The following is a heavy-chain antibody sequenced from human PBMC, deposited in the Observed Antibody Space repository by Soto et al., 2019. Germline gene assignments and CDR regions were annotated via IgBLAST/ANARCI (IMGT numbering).Heavy chain of an antibody. J-gene: IGHJ6*02. D-gene: IGHD1-26*01. CDR3: ARLVGAHSYYYYYYGMDV. Sequence: SETLSLTCTVSGGSISSSSYYWGWIRQPPGKGLEWIGSIYYSGSTYYNPSLKSRVTISVDTSKNQFSLKLSSVTAADTAVYYCARLVGAHSYYYYYYGMDVWGQGTTVT. CDR1: GGSISSSSYY. V-gene: IGHV4-39*01. CDR2: IYYSGST.